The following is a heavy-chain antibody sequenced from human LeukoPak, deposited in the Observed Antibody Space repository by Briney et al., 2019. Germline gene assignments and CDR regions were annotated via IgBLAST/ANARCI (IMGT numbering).Heavy chain of an antibody. V-gene: IGHV5-51*01. CDR3: ARLRRGSYSDFDY. CDR2: IYPGDSDT. J-gene: IGHJ4*02. D-gene: IGHD1-26*01. Sequence: LGESLKISCKGSGYNFTTYWIDWVRQMPGKGLEWMGVIYPGDSDTRYNPSFQGQVTISADKSITTAYLQWSSLKASDTAIYYCARLRRGSYSDFDYWGQGTLVTVSS. CDR1: GYNFTTYW.